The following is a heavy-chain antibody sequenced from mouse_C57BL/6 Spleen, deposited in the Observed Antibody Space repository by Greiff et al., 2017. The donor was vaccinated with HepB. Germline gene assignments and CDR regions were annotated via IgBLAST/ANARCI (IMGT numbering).Heavy chain of an antibody. Sequence: QVQLQQSGAELARPGASVKLSCKASGYTFTSYGISWVKQRTGQGLEWIGEIYPRSGNTYYNEKFKGKATLTADKSSSTAYMELRSLTSEDSAVYFCARSRLGFAYWGQGTLVTVSA. V-gene: IGHV1-81*01. CDR3: ARSRLGFAY. CDR1: GYTFTSYG. CDR2: IYPRSGNT. J-gene: IGHJ3*01. D-gene: IGHD4-1*01.